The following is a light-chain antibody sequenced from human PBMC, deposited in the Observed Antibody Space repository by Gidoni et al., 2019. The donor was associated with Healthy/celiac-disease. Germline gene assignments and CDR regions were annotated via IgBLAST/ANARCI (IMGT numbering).Light chain of an antibody. CDR3: SSYTSSRV. CDR2: DVS. CDR1: SSDVGGYNY. V-gene: IGLV2-14*01. Sequence: QSALTPPASVSGSPGQSITISCTGTSSDVGGYNYVPWYQQHPGKAPKLMIYDVSKRPSGVSNRFSGSKSGNTASLTISGLQAEDEADYYCSSYTSSRVFGTGTKVTVL. J-gene: IGLJ1*01.